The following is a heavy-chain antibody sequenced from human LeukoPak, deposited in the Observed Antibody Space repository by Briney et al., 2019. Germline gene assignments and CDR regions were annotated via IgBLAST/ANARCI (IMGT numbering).Heavy chain of an antibody. Sequence: ASVKVSCKASGYTFTGCYMHWVRQAPGQGLEWMGWINPNSGGTNYAQKFQGRVTMTRDTSISTAYMELSRLRPDDTAVYYCARSPPITTAGTHFFDYWGQGTLVTVSS. V-gene: IGHV1-2*02. CDR3: ARSPPITTAGTHFFDY. CDR2: INPNSGGT. CDR1: GYTFTGCY. J-gene: IGHJ4*02. D-gene: IGHD6-13*01.